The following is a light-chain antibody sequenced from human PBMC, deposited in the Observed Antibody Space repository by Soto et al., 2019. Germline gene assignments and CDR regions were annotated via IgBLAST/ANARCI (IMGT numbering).Light chain of an antibody. CDR3: SSYTSSRAYG. J-gene: IGLJ1*01. V-gene: IGLV2-14*01. Sequence: QSALTQPASVSGSPGQSITISCTGTSSDVGGYNYVSWYQQQSGKAPKLMIHEVSNRPSGVSNRFSGSKSGNTASLTISGLQAEDEADYYCSSYTSSRAYGFGMGTKV. CDR2: EVS. CDR1: SSDVGGYNY.